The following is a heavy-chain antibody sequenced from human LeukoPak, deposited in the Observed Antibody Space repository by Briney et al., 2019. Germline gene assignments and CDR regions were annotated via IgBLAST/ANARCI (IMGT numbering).Heavy chain of an antibody. CDR2: IYYSGST. CDR3: ARVHYYDSSGPGAFDI. J-gene: IGHJ3*02. CDR1: GGCISRYY. Sequence: SETLSLTCTVSGGCISRYYWSCIRQPPGKGREWSGDIYYSGSTNYNPSLKSRVTISVDTSKNQFSLKLSSVTAADTAVYYCARVHYYDSSGPGAFDIWRQGTMVTVSS. D-gene: IGHD3-22*01. V-gene: IGHV4-59*01.